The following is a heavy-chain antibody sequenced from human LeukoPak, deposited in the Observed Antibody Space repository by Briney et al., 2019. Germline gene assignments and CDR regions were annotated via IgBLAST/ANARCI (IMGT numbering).Heavy chain of an antibody. Sequence: PGRSLRLSCVASGFTFTDYIMHWVRQAPGKGLEWVTVISYDGTIEYYADSVKGRFTISKDNSENRLYLQMNSLRTEDTAVYFCARGGQQMSDAMDVWGQGTTVTVSS. J-gene: IGHJ6*02. V-gene: IGHV3-30-3*01. CDR1: GFTFTDYI. CDR3: ARGGQQMSDAMDV. CDR2: ISYDGTIE. D-gene: IGHD6-13*01.